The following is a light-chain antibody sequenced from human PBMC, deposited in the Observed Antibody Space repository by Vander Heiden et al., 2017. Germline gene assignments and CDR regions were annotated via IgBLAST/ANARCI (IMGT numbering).Light chain of an antibody. V-gene: IGKV1-16*02. CDR3: QQYNSYPLT. CDR2: AAS. J-gene: IGKJ5*01. CDR1: QGISSS. Sequence: DIQMTQSPSSLSASVGDRVTITCRASQGISSSVAWFQQKPVKAPKSLIYAASSLQRGVPSKFSGSGSGTDFTLTISSLQPEDCATYYCQQYNSYPLTFGQGTRLEIK.